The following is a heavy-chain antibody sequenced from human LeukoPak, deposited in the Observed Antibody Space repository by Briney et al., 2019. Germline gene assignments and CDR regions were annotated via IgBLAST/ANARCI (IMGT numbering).Heavy chain of an antibody. CDR3: ARARPSMWIDY. CDR1: GFTFSSYA. Sequence: GRSLRLSCAASGFTFSSYAMYWVRQAPGKGLEGVAVIPYDGSDKFYADSVKGRFTISRDSSKNTLYLQMNSLRPEDTAVYYCARARPSMWIDYWGQGTLVTVSS. CDR2: IPYDGSDK. D-gene: IGHD5-12*01. V-gene: IGHV3-30*04. J-gene: IGHJ4*02.